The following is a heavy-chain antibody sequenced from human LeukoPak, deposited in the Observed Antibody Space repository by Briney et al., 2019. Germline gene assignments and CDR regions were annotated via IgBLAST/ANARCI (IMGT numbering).Heavy chain of an antibody. CDR2: IYNSGST. V-gene: IGHV4-59*08. J-gene: IGHJ4*02. D-gene: IGHD3-10*01. Sequence: SETLSLTCTVSGGSISGYYWSWIRQSPGKGLEWIGYIYNSGSTNYNPSLQSRVTISVDTSKNQFSLNLSSVTAADTAVYYCARYGSGTNPRFDYWGQGTLVTVSS. CDR3: ARYGSGTNPRFDY. CDR1: GGSISGYY.